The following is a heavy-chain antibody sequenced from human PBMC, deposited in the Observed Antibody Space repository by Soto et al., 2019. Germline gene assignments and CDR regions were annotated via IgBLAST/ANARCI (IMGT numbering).Heavy chain of an antibody. CDR3: ARHGPEMATHD. V-gene: IGHV5-10-1*01. Sequence: GESLKISCKGSGYSFTSYWISWVRQMPGKGLEWMGRIDPSDSYTNYSPSFQGHVTISADKSMSAAYLQWSSLKASDTAMYYCARHGPEMATHDWGQGTLVTVSS. J-gene: IGHJ4*02. D-gene: IGHD2-15*01. CDR2: IDPSDSYT. CDR1: GYSFTSYW.